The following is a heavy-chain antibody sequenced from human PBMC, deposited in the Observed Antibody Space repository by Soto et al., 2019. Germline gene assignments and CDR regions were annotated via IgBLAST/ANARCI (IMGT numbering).Heavy chain of an antibody. Sequence: GGSLRLSCAASGFTFSSYAMSWVRQAPGKGLEWVSAISGSGGSTYYADSVKGRFTISRDNSKNTLYLQMNSLRAEDTAVYYRAKFGSSWYGFDYWGQGTLVTVSS. CDR3: AKFGSSWYGFDY. CDR2: ISGSGGST. CDR1: GFTFSSYA. J-gene: IGHJ4*02. V-gene: IGHV3-23*01. D-gene: IGHD6-13*01.